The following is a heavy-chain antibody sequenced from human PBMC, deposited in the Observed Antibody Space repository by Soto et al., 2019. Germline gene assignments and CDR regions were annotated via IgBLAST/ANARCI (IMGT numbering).Heavy chain of an antibody. CDR2: IYWDDDK. J-gene: IGHJ5*02. CDR3: AHDQLSSSWDHRNWFDP. D-gene: IGHD6-13*01. V-gene: IGHV2-5*02. Sequence: SGPTLVKPTQTLTLTCTFSGFSLSTSGVGVGWIRQPPGKALEWLALIYWDDDKRYSPSLNSRLTITKATSKNQVVLTMTNMDPVDTATYYCAHDQLSSSWDHRNWFDPWGQGTLVTVSS. CDR1: GFSLSTSGVG.